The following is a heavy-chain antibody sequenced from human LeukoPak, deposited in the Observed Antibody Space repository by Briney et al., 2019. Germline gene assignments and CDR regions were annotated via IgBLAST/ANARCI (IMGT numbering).Heavy chain of an antibody. V-gene: IGHV4-31*03. J-gene: IGHJ3*02. Sequence: KPSQTLSLTCTVSGGSISSGGYYWSWIRQHPGKGLEWIGYIYYSGSTCYNPSLKSRVTISVDTSKNQFSLKLSSVTAADTAVYYCARDSYYYDSSGYSLPAFDIWGQGTMVTVSS. CDR3: ARDSYYYDSSGYSLPAFDI. D-gene: IGHD3-22*01. CDR2: IYYSGST. CDR1: GGSISSGGYY.